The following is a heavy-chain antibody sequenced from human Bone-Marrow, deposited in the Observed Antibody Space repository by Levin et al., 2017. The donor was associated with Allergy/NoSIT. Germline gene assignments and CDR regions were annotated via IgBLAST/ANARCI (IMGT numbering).Heavy chain of an antibody. J-gene: IGHJ6*02. D-gene: IGHD6-19*01. V-gene: IGHV4-34*01. CDR2: ITHSGKT. Sequence: SETLSLTCAVYGGSFNGIHWTWVRQSPGKGLEWIGEITHSGKTNSSPSLKSRVTISVDTSKNQFSLNLRSVSAADTAVYFCARLASIALVGTTSYYYYGLDVWGQGTTVTVSS. CDR1: GGSFNGIH. CDR3: ARLASIALVGTTSYYYYGLDV.